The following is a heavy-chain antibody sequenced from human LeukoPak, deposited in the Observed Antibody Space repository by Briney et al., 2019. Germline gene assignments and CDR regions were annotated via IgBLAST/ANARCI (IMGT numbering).Heavy chain of an antibody. J-gene: IGHJ3*01. CDR1: GGSISSHQ. CDR3: ARGGVPVAGTGAFNV. CDR2: IYYSGST. V-gene: IGHV4-59*11. D-gene: IGHD6-19*01. Sequence: PSETLSLTCTVSGGSISSHQWSWIRQPPGKGLEWIGYIYYSGSTNYNPSLKSRVTISIGTSKIQFSLKLTSVTAADTAVYYCARGGVPVAGTGAFNVWGQGTMVTVSS.